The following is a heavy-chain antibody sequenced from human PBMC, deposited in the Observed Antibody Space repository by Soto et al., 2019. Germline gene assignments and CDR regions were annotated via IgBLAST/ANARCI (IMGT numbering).Heavy chain of an antibody. V-gene: IGHV3-7*01. CDR3: ARARFGGPTLDAFDI. D-gene: IGHD3-16*01. CDR1: GFTFSSYW. J-gene: IGHJ3*02. Sequence: HPGGSLRLSCAASGFTFSSYWMSWVRQAPGKGLEWVANIKQDGSEKYYVDSVKGRFTISRDNAKNSLYLQMNSLRAEDTAVYYCARARFGGPTLDAFDIWGQGTMVTVSS. CDR2: IKQDGSEK.